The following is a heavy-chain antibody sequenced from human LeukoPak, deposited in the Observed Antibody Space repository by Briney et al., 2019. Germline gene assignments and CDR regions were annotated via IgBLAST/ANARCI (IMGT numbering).Heavy chain of an antibody. CDR2: INPNSGGT. Sequence: GTSVKVSCKASGYTFTDYYIHWVRQAPGQGLEWMGWINPNSGGTNYAQKFQGTVSMTRDTSITTAYMELSRLRSDDTAVYYCARGIVYYRFDSWGQGTLVTVSS. D-gene: IGHD3-10*01. CDR1: GYTFTDYY. J-gene: IGHJ4*02. CDR3: ARGIVYYRFDS. V-gene: IGHV1-2*02.